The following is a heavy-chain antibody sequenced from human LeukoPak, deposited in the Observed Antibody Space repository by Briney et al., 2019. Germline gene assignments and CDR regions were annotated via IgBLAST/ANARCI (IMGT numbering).Heavy chain of an antibody. V-gene: IGHV4-30-4*08. D-gene: IGHD3-22*01. CDR2: IYNSGNT. CDR1: GASISSGGFY. J-gene: IGHJ4*02. CDR3: VRVRQEYDGSGYDDY. Sequence: PSQTLSLTCSVSGASISSGGFYWTWIRQPPGKGLEWIGYIYNSGNTYYTPSLNSRLTISRDTSKNQFSLRLNSVTAADTAVYYCVRVRQEYDGSGYDDYWGQGTLVIVSS.